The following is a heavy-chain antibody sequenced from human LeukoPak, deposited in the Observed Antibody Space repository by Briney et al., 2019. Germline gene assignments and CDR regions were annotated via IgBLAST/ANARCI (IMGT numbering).Heavy chain of an antibody. CDR2: ITCDNKA. CDR3: VRGGVADGNYFGD. CDR1: GFAYDHCS. D-gene: IGHD3-10*01. J-gene: IGHJ4*02. Sequence: GGSLRLPCVASGFAYDHCSMNWVRQAPRKGLEWLSYITCDNKAYYADSLKGRFVISRDNAKNSVYLQMNSLSVEDTAVYYCVRGGVADGNYFGDWGQGTVVTVSS. V-gene: IGHV3-48*01.